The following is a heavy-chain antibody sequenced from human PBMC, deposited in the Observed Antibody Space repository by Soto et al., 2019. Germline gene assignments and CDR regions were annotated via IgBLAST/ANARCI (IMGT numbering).Heavy chain of an antibody. D-gene: IGHD4-17*01. CDR2: INSDGTTI. Sequence: GGSLRLSCAASGFTFSSYWMSWVRQAPGKGLVWVSRINSDGTTITYADSVKGRFTISRDNAKNTLYLQMNSLRAEDTAVYYCARGTQTTVTTRLFDCWGQGTLVTVSS. V-gene: IGHV3-74*01. CDR3: ARGTQTTVTTRLFDC. J-gene: IGHJ4*02. CDR1: GFTFSSYW.